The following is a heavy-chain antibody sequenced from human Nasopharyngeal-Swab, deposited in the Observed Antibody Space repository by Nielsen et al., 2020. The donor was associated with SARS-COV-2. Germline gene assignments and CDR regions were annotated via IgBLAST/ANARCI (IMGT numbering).Heavy chain of an antibody. J-gene: IGHJ6*03. Sequence: SETLSLTCAVYGGSFSGYYWSWIRQPPGKGLEWIGEINHSGSTNYNPSLKSRVTMSVDTSKNQFSLKLSSVTAADTAIYYCARASIFGYYYYYMDVWDKGTTVTFSS. CDR1: GGSFSGYY. CDR2: INHSGST. CDR3: ARASIFGYYYYYMDV. D-gene: IGHD3-9*01. V-gene: IGHV4-34*01.